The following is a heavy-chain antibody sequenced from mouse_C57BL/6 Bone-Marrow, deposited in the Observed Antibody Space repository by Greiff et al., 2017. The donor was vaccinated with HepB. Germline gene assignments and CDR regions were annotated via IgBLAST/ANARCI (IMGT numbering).Heavy chain of an antibody. CDR3: TTYDYYSSYYYAMDN. Sequence: VQLQQSGAELVRPGASVKLSCTASGFNIKDDYMHWVKQRPEQGLEWIGWIDPENGDTEYASKFQGKATITVDTSSNTAYLHLSSLTSEDTAVYYSTTYDYYSSYYYAMDNWGQGTSVTVTS. CDR1: GFNIKDDY. V-gene: IGHV14-4*01. CDR2: IDPENGDT. D-gene: IGHD1-1*01. J-gene: IGHJ4*01.